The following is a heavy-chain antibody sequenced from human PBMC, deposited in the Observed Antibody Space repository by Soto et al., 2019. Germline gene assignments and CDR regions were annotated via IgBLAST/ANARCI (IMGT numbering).Heavy chain of an antibody. D-gene: IGHD6-25*01. CDR1: GGSISSSSYY. V-gene: IGHV4-39*01. Sequence: QLQLQESGPGLVKPSETLSLTCTVSGGSISSSSYYLGWIRQPPGKGLEWIGNIKYSGGTYYNASLKSRVTISVDTSKNQVSLKVNSVTAADTAVYYRARHNGYDPFDIWGQGTVVTVS. J-gene: IGHJ3*02. CDR2: IKYSGGT. CDR3: ARHNGYDPFDI.